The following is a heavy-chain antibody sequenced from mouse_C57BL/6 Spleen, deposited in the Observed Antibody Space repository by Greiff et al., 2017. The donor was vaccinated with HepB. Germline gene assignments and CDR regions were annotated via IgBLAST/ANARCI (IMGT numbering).Heavy chain of an antibody. D-gene: IGHD1-1*01. CDR1: GFTFSSYA. V-gene: IGHV5-4*03. CDR3: ARDYGSAVYAMDY. Sequence: DVKLVESGGGLVKPGGSLKLSCAASGFTFSSYAMSWVRQTPEKRLEWVATISDGGSYTYYPDNVKGRFTISRDNAKNNLYLQMSHLKSEDTAMYYCARDYGSAVYAMDYWGQGTSVTVSS. J-gene: IGHJ4*01. CDR2: ISDGGSYT.